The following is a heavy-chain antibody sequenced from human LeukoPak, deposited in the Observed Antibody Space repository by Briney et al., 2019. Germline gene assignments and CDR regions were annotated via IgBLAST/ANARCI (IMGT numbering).Heavy chain of an antibody. J-gene: IGHJ4*02. CDR1: EFTFSSYW. CDR2: IKQDGSEK. Sequence: GGSLRLSCAASEFTFSSYWMTWVRQAPGRGLEWVASIKQDGSEKYYVDSVKGRFTIPRDNAKNSLYLQMNSLRAEDTAVYNCARDRTFASWGQGTLVTVSS. CDR3: ARDRTFAS. D-gene: IGHD3-16*01. V-gene: IGHV3-7*01.